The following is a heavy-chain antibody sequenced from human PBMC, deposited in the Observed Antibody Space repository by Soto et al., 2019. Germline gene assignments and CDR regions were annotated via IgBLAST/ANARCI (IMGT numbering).Heavy chain of an antibody. J-gene: IGHJ4*02. V-gene: IGHV1-69*08. CDR2: IIPILGIA. D-gene: IGHD1-26*01. CDR1: GGTFSSYT. CDR3: ARDRAVGATISWMSDY. Sequence: QVQLVQSGAEVKKPGSSVKVSCKASGGTFSSYTISWVRQAPGQGLEWMGRIIPILGIANYAQKFQGRVTITADKSTSTAYMELSSLRSEDTAVYYCARDRAVGATISWMSDYWGQGTLVTVSS.